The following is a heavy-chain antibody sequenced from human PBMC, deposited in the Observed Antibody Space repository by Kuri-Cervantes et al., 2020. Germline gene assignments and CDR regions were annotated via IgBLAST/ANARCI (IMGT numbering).Heavy chain of an antibody. D-gene: IGHD2-15*01. CDR3: AAWSATATHH. J-gene: IGHJ5*02. V-gene: IGHV3-7*01. CDR1: GFTFSDHS. CDR2: INPDGGAK. Sequence: GGSLRLSCAASGFTFSDHSMNWVRQAPGKGLEWVANINPDGGAKSYVDSVKGRFTISRDNAKNSLYLQMNSLRAEDTGVYYCAAWSATATHHWGQGTLVTVSS.